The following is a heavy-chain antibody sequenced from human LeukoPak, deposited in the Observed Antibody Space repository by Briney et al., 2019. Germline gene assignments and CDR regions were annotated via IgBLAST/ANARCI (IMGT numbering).Heavy chain of an antibody. Sequence: PSETLSLTCTVSGGSISSYYWSWIRQPPGKGLEWIGYIYYSGSTNYNPSLKSRVTISVDTSKNQFSLKLSSVTAADTAVYYCARGFYGEYDYWGQGTLVTVSS. CDR3: ARGFYGEYDY. CDR1: GGSISSYY. J-gene: IGHJ4*02. D-gene: IGHD4-17*01. V-gene: IGHV4-59*01. CDR2: IYYSGST.